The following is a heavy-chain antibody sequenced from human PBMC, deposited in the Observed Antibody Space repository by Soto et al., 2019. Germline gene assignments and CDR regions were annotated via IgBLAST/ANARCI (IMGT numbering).Heavy chain of an antibody. Sequence: GGSLRLSCAASGFMFSEYYMTWIRQTPVRGLEWVAYINTISDTNYADSVRGRFTIYRDNARNSVFLQMNSLRLEDSAVYYCARGHYSMDVWGQGTTVTVSS. CDR3: ARGHYSMDV. J-gene: IGHJ6*02. CDR2: INTISDT. CDR1: GFMFSEYY. V-gene: IGHV3-11*03.